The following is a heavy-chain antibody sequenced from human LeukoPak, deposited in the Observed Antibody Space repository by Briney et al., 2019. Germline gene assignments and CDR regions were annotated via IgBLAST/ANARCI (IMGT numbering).Heavy chain of an antibody. D-gene: IGHD3-16*01. CDR1: GFTFSRYW. Sequence: GGSLRLSCGASGFTFSRYWMHWVRQAPGMGLVWVSRIISDGSGTTYADSVKGRVTISRDNAKNTLYLQMNRLRAEDAAVYYCARGKDGVWAFDIWGQGTMVTVSS. CDR2: IISDGSGT. CDR3: ARGKDGVWAFDI. J-gene: IGHJ3*02. V-gene: IGHV3-74*01.